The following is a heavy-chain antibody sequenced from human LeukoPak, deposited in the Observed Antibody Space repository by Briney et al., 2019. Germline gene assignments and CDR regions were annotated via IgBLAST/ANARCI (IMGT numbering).Heavy chain of an antibody. Sequence: GGSLRLSCAASGFTFSSYAMHWVRRAPGKGLEWVAVISYDGSNKYYADSVKGRFTISRDNSKNTLYLQMNSLRAEDTAVYYCAGGGRSSSGWPFDYWGQGTLVTVSS. CDR2: ISYDGSNK. J-gene: IGHJ4*02. V-gene: IGHV3-30*14. D-gene: IGHD6-19*01. CDR3: AGGGRSSSGWPFDY. CDR1: GFTFSSYA.